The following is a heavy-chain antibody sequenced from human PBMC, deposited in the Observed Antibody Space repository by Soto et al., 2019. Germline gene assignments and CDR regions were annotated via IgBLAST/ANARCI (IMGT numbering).Heavy chain of an antibody. V-gene: IGHV4-34*01. J-gene: IGHJ6*02. CDR3: GGDIVVVPAAISRYGMDV. Sequence: QVQLQQWGAGLLKPSETLSLTCAVYGGSFSGYYWSWIRQPPGKGLEWIGEINHSGSTNYNPSLKSRVTISVDTSKNQFSLKLSSVTAADTAVYYCGGDIVVVPAAISRYGMDVWGQGTTVTVSS. D-gene: IGHD2-2*01. CDR2: INHSGST. CDR1: GGSFSGYY.